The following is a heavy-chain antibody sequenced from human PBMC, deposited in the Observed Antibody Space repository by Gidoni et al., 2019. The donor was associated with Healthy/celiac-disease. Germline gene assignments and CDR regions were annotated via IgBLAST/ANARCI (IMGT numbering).Heavy chain of an antibody. V-gene: IGHV4-59*01. J-gene: IGHJ5*02. CDR3: ARGGYYDSSGLNWFDP. CDR2: IYYSGST. CDR1: GGSISSYY. Sequence: QVQLQESGPGLVKPSETLSLTCTVSGGSISSYYWSWIRQPPGKGVEWIGYIYYSGSTNYNPSLKSRVTISVDTSKNQFSLKLSSVAAADTAVYYCARGGYYDSSGLNWFDPWGQGTLVTVSS. D-gene: IGHD3-22*01.